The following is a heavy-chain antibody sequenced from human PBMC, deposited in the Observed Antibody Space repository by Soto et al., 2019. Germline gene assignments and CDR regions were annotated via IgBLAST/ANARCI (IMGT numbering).Heavy chain of an antibody. J-gene: IGHJ4*02. CDR3: ARVSYCTNGVCSPGLFDY. Sequence: PSETLSLTCTVSGGSISSGGYYWSWIRQHPGKGLEWIGYIYYSGSTYYNPSLKSRVTISVDTSKNQFSLKLSSVTAADTAVYYCARVSYCTNGVCSPGLFDYWGQGTLVTVSS. V-gene: IGHV4-31*03. CDR2: IYYSGST. CDR1: GGSISSGGYY. D-gene: IGHD2-8*01.